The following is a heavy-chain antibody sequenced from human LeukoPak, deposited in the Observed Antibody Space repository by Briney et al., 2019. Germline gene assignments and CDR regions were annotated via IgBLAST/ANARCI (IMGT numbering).Heavy chain of an antibody. CDR1: GYTFTSYD. D-gene: IGHD3-3*01. V-gene: IGHV1-2*02. CDR2: INPNSGGT. CDR3: ARQIFGVVIVFDY. Sequence: ASVKVSCKASGYTFTSYDINWVRQATGQGLEWMGWINPNSGGTNYAQKFQGRVTMTRDTSISTAYMELSRLRSDDTAVYYCARQIFGVVIVFDYWGQGTLVTVSS. J-gene: IGHJ4*02.